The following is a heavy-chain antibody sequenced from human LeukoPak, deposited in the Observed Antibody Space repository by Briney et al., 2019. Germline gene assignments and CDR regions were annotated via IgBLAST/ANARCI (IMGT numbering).Heavy chain of an antibody. Sequence: QAGGSLRLSCAASGFTFGSYAMSWVRQAPGKGLEWVSAISGNSEYTYYADSVKGRFTISRDNSKNTLYLQMNSLRAEDTAVYYCAKLGQLAAEVVYWGQGTLVTVSS. CDR2: ISGNSEYT. V-gene: IGHV3-23*01. CDR3: AKLGQLAAEVVY. CDR1: GFTFGSYA. D-gene: IGHD6-13*01. J-gene: IGHJ4*01.